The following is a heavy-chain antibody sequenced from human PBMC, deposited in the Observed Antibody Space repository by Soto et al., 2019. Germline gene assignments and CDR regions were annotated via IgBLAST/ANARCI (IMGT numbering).Heavy chain of an antibody. V-gene: IGHV3-23*01. CDR1: GFTFSSYA. D-gene: IGHD3-22*01. Sequence: GGSLRISCAASGFTFSSYAMSWVCQAPGKGLEWVSVISGSDDSTYYADSVKGRFTISRDNSKNTLYLQMNSLRAEDTAVYYCARDEYYYDSSGYYYEGAFDIWGQGTMVTVSS. CDR3: ARDEYYYDSSGYYYEGAFDI. J-gene: IGHJ3*02. CDR2: ISGSDDST.